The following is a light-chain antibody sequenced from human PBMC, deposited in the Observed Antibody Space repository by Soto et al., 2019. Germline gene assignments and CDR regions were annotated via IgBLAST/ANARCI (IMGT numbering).Light chain of an antibody. CDR3: QQYDNLPLT. CDR2: AAS. CDR1: QDISSW. J-gene: IGKJ4*01. V-gene: IGKV1-12*01. Sequence: DIQMTQSPSSVSASVGDRVTITCRASQDISSWVAWYQQKPGKATKLLISAASSLQSGVPRRFSGSGSGTDFTLIISSLQPEDIATYYCQQYDNLPLTFGGGTKVEIK.